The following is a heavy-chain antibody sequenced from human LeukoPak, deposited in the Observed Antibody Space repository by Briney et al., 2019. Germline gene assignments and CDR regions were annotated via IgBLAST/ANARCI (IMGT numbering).Heavy chain of an antibody. V-gene: IGHV3-23*01. CDR2: ISGSGGST. J-gene: IGHJ4*02. Sequence: GGSLRLSCAASGFTFSSYVMSWVRQAPGKGLEWVSAISGSGGSTYYADSVKGRFTISRDNSKNTLYLQMNSLRAEDTAVYYCAKDHLRVELRFLEWLPNGYYFDYWGQGTLVTVSS. D-gene: IGHD3-3*01. CDR3: AKDHLRVELRFLEWLPNGYYFDY. CDR1: GFTFSSYV.